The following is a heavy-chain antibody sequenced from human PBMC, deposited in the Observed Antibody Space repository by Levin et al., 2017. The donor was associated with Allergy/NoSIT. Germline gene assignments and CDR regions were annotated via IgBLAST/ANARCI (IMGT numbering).Heavy chain of an antibody. J-gene: IGHJ6*02. CDR3: ASFYYYGSGSSAAYGMDV. D-gene: IGHD3-10*01. CDR1: GFTFSSYS. V-gene: IGHV3-48*04. Sequence: HPGGSLRLSCAASGFTFSSYSMNWVRQAPGKGLEWVSYISSSSSTIYYADSVKGRFTISRDNAKNSLYLQMNSLRAEDTAVYYCASFYYYGSGSSAAYGMDVWGQGTTVTVSS. CDR2: ISSSSSTI.